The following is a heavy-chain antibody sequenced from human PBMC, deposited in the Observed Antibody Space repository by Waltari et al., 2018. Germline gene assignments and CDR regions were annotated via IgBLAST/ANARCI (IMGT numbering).Heavy chain of an antibody. J-gene: IGHJ2*01. CDR2: IFYTGSI. V-gene: IGHV4-59*01. CDR1: GGTFTDNY. D-gene: IGHD3-22*01. CDR3: ARDPGVVTPWYFDL. Sequence: QVQLEESGPGMVKPSETLSLTCTISGGTFTDNYWSWILQPPGKGLECIGHIFYTGSITYSPSLESRVTISLDRSKNQFSLRLTSVTAADTAIYYCARDPGVVTPWYFDLWGRGTLVTVSS.